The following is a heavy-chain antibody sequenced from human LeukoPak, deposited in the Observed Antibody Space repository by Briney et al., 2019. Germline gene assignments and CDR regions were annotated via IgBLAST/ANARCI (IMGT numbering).Heavy chain of an antibody. CDR2: INHSGST. CDR1: GGSLSGYY. V-gene: IGHV4-34*01. D-gene: IGHD2-15*01. J-gene: IGHJ4*02. Sequence: SETLSLTCAIYGGSLSGYYWSWIRQPPGKGLEWIGEINHSGSTNYNPSLKSRVTISVDTSKNQFSLKLSSVTAADTAVYYCAMGGGVGWFPFDTGGQGPLVTVS. CDR3: AMGGGVGWFPFDT.